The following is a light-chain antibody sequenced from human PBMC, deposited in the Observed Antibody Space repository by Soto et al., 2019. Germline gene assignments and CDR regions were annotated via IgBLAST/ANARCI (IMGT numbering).Light chain of an antibody. CDR1: SGHRTYI. CDR3: EAWDSTTRV. J-gene: IGLJ3*02. CDR2: LEGSGSY. V-gene: IGLV4-60*02. Sequence: QLVLTQSSSASASLGSSVKLTCTLSSGHRTYIIAWHQQQPGKAPRYLMKLEGSGSYNKGSGVPDRFSGSSSGADRYLTISNLQFEDEADYYCEAWDSTTRVFGGGTKLTVL.